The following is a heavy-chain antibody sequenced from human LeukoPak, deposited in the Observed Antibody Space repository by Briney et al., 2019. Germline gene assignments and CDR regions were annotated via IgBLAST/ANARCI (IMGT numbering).Heavy chain of an antibody. CDR2: ISYDGSNK. Sequence: GGSLRLSCAASGFTFSSYAMHWVRQAPGKGLEWVAVISYDGSNKYYTDSVKGRFTISRDNSKNTLYLQMNSLRAEDTAVYYCAKLKGDYGAGSYGYWGQGTLVTVSS. D-gene: IGHD3-10*01. V-gene: IGHV3-30*10. J-gene: IGHJ4*02. CDR3: AKLKGDYGAGSYGY. CDR1: GFTFSSYA.